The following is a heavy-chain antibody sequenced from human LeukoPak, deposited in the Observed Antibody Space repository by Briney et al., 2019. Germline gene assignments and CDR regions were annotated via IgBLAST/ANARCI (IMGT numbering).Heavy chain of an antibody. D-gene: IGHD2-2*01. CDR2: IYYSGST. Sequence: SETLSLTCTVSGGSISSYYWSWIRQPPGKGLEWIGYIYYSGSTIYNPSLKSRVTISVDTSKNQFSLKLSSVTAADTGRYYWARHMPRSVPAFDYWGRGTLDSVSS. CDR1: GGSISSYY. V-gene: IGHV4-59*08. CDR3: ARHMPRSVPAFDY. J-gene: IGHJ4*02.